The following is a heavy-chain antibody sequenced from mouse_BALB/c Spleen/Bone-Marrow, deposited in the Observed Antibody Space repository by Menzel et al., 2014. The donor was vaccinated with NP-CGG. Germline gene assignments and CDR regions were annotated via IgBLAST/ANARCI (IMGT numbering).Heavy chain of an antibody. CDR3: ARAGYDGYPWYFDV. Sequence: EVQGVESGGGLVQPGGSRKLSCAASGFTLSDYGMAWVRQAPGKGPEWVAFISNLAYSIYYADTVTGRFTISRENAKNTLYLEISSLRSEDSAMYYCARAGYDGYPWYFDVWGAGTTVTVSS. D-gene: IGHD2-3*01. V-gene: IGHV5-15*02. CDR1: GFTLSDYG. CDR2: ISNLAYSI. J-gene: IGHJ1*01.